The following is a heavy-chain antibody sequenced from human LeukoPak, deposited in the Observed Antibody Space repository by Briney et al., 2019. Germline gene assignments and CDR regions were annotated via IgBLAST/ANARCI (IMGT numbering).Heavy chain of an antibody. V-gene: IGHV3-74*01. D-gene: IGHD2-2*01. Sequence: GGSLRLSCAASGFTFSNYWMHWVRQAPGKGLVWVSRINTDGSSTDYADSVKGRFTISRDNAKNSLYLQMNSLRAEDTAVYYCARERYCSSTSCADYYYYGMDVWGQGTTVTVSS. CDR2: INTDGSST. CDR3: ARERYCSSTSCADYYYYGMDV. J-gene: IGHJ6*02. CDR1: GFTFSNYW.